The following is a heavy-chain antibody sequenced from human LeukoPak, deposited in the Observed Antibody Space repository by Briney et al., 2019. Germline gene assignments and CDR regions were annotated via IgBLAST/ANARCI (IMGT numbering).Heavy chain of an antibody. Sequence: PSETLSLTCSVSGVSISSADYYWSWVRQPPGKGLEWIGYISYTGGAYYSPSLKSRLTISVDTSKNQFSLRLTSVTGADTAVYYCARVYDTSGYYADFWGQGSLVTVSS. CDR1: GVSISSADYY. V-gene: IGHV4-30-4*08. CDR3: ARVYDTSGYYADF. J-gene: IGHJ4*02. D-gene: IGHD3-22*01. CDR2: ISYTGGA.